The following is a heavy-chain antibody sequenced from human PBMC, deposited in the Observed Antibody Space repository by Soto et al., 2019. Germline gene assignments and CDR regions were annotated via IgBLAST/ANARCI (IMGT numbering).Heavy chain of an antibody. CDR3: ARDATMVREGIPTSHAFDI. J-gene: IGHJ3*02. Sequence: EVQLVESGGGLVQPGGSLRLSCAASGFTVSSNYMSWVRQAPGKGLEWVSVIYSGGSTYYADSVKGRFTISRDNTENTLYLQMNSLRAEDTAVYYGARDATMVREGIPTSHAFDIWGQGTMVTVSS. D-gene: IGHD3-10*01. V-gene: IGHV3-66*01. CDR1: GFTVSSNY. CDR2: IYSGGST.